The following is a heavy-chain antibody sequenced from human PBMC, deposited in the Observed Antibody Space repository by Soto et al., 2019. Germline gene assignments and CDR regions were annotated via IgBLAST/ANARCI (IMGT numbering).Heavy chain of an antibody. CDR1: GFTFSANA. CDR3: AKSMGGTANGMDV. D-gene: IGHD2-15*01. V-gene: IGHV3-30-3*02. Sequence: GGSLRLSCAASGFTFSANAMHWVRQAPGKGLEWVAVIAYDGTIKIYRDSVKGRFTISRDDSKSTLYLQMNSLRPEDTAVYYCAKSMGGTANGMDVWGQGTTVTVSS. CDR2: IAYDGTIK. J-gene: IGHJ6*02.